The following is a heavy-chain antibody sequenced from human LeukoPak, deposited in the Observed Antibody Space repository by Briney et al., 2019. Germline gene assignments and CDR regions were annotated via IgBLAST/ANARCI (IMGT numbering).Heavy chain of an antibody. CDR2: ISSSSSYI. J-gene: IGHJ4*02. Sequence: GSLRLSCAASGFTFSSYSMNWVRQAPGKGLEWVSSISSSSSYIYYADSVKGRFTISRDNAKNSLYLQMNSLRAEDTAVYYCASWDVVSSGRFDYWGQGTLVTVSS. D-gene: IGHD3-10*01. V-gene: IGHV3-21*01. CDR3: ASWDVVSSGRFDY. CDR1: GFTFSSYS.